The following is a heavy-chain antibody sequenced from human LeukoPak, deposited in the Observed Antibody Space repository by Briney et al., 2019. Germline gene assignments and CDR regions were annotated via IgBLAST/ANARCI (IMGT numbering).Heavy chain of an antibody. V-gene: IGHV4-4*02. CDR2: INHSGST. CDR1: GGSISSSNW. J-gene: IGHJ4*02. D-gene: IGHD2-21*02. Sequence: PSETLSLTCAVSGGSISSSNWWSWVRQPPGKGLEWIGEINHSGSTNYNPSLKSRVTISVDTSKNQFSLKLSSVTAADTAVYYCARGPPYIVVVTAIGFSDYWGQGTLVTVSS. CDR3: ARGPPYIVVVTAIGFSDY.